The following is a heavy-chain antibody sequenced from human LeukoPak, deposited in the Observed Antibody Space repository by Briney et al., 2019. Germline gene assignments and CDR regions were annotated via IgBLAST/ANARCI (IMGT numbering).Heavy chain of an antibody. Sequence: PGGSLRLSCAASGFTFSSYWMSWVRQAPGKGLEWVANIKQDGSEKYYVDSVKGRFTISRDNAKNSLYLQMNSLRAEDTAVYYCARVVGSSGWYERDYYYYYYMDVWGKGTTVTVSS. J-gene: IGHJ6*03. CDR3: ARVVGSSGWYERDYYYYYYMDV. CDR2: IKQDGSEK. V-gene: IGHV3-7*01. D-gene: IGHD6-19*01. CDR1: GFTFSSYW.